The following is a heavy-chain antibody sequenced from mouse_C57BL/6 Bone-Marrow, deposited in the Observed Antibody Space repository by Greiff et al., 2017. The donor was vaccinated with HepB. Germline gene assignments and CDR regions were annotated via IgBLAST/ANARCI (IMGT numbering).Heavy chain of an antibody. J-gene: IGHJ2*01. CDR3: ARNSITHFDY. CDR1: GFSLTSYG. Sequence: VMLVESGPGLVQPSPSLSITCTVSGFSLTSYGVHWVRQSPGKGLEWLGVIWSGGSTDYNAAFISRLSISKDNSKSQVFFKMNSLQADDTAIYYWARNSITHFDYWGQGTTLTVSS. CDR2: IWSGGST. V-gene: IGHV2-2*01.